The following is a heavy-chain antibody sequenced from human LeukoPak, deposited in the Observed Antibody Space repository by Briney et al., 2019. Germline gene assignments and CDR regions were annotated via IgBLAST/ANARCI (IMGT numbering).Heavy chain of an antibody. J-gene: IGHJ5*02. CDR3: ARDRRDYYDSSGYPNWFDP. CDR1: GGSISSGSYY. CDR2: IYYSGST. Sequence: PSETLSLTCTVSGGSISSGSYYWSWIRQHPGKGLEWIGYIYYSGSTYYNPSLKSRVTISVDTSKNQFSLKLSSVTAADTAVYYCARDRRDYYDSSGYPNWFDPWGQGTLVTVSS. D-gene: IGHD3-22*01. V-gene: IGHV4-31*03.